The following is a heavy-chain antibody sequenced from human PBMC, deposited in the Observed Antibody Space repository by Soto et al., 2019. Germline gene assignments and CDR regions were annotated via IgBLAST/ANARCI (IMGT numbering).Heavy chain of an antibody. CDR1: GGSISSGGYY. D-gene: IGHD5-12*01. J-gene: IGHJ6*02. Sequence: TLSLTCTVSGGSISSGGYYWSWIRQHPGKGLEWIGYIYYSGSTYYNPSLKSRVTISVDTSKNQFSLKLSSVTAADTAVYYCARDSPWVRSTITGYYYYGMDVWGQGTTVTVSS. CDR3: ARDSPWVRSTITGYYYYGMDV. V-gene: IGHV4-31*03. CDR2: IYYSGST.